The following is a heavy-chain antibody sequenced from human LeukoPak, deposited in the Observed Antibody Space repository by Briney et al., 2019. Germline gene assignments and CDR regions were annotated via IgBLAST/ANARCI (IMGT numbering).Heavy chain of an antibody. J-gene: IGHJ4*02. CDR2: ISWNSGSI. Sequence: GRSLRLSCAASGFTFDDYAMHWVRQAPGKGPEWASGISWNSGSIGYADSVKGRFTISRDNAKNSLYLQMNSLRAEDTALYYCAKDKTGTPYYFDYWGQGTLVTVSS. V-gene: IGHV3-9*01. CDR1: GFTFDDYA. CDR3: AKDKTGTPYYFDY. D-gene: IGHD1-7*01.